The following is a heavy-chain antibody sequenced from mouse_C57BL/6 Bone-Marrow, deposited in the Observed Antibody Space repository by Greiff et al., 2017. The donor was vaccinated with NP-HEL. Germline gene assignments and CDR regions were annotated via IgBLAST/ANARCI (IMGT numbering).Heavy chain of an antibody. J-gene: IGHJ4*01. CDR2: INYDGSST. CDR3: EREGYYYGSMDY. V-gene: IGHV5-16*01. CDR1: GFTFSDYY. Sequence: EVQRVESEGGLVQPGSSMKLSCTASGFTFSDYYMAWVRQVPEKGLEWVANINYDGSSTYYLDSLKSRFIISRDNAKNILYLQMSSLKSEDTATYYCEREGYYYGSMDYWGQGTSVTVSS. D-gene: IGHD1-1*01.